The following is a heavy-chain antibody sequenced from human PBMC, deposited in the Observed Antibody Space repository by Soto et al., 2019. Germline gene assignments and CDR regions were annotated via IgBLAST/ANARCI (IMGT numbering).Heavy chain of an antibody. CDR1: GDTFNFYT. J-gene: IGHJ4*02. Sequence: QVQLVQSGAEVKKPGSSVKVSCKASGDTFNFYTINWVRQAPGLGLEWMGRFNPILSFSNSALKFQGRVTLTADKSTGTAYMVLSSLISEDTAIYYCATSFGSGSRAFDYWGQGALVTVSS. D-gene: IGHD3-10*01. CDR3: ATSFGSGSRAFDY. V-gene: IGHV1-69*02. CDR2: FNPILSFS.